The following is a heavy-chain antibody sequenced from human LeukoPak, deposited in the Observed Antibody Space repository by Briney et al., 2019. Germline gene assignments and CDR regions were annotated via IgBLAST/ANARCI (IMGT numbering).Heavy chain of an antibody. CDR2: IYYSGST. CDR3: ARFYGSGGTDAFDI. V-gene: IGHV4-59*01. Sequence: SETLSLTCTVSGGSISSYYWSWIRQPPGKGLEWIGYIYYSGSTNYNPSLKSRVTISVDTSKNQFSLKLSSVTAADTAVYYCARFYGSGGTDAFDIWGQGTMVTVSS. J-gene: IGHJ3*02. CDR1: GGSISSYY. D-gene: IGHD3-10*01.